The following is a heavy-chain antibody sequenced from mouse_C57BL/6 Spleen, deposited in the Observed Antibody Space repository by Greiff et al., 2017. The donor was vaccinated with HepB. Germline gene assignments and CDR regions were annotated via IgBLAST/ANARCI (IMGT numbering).Heavy chain of an antibody. CDR3: TTKGYGSSYGYGY. J-gene: IGHJ2*01. V-gene: IGHV14-4*01. Sequence: EVQLQQSGAELVRPGASVKLSCTASGFNIKDDYMHWVKQRPEQGLEWIGWIDPENGDTEYASKFQGKATITADTSSNTAYLQRSSLTSEDTAVYYCTTKGYGSSYGYGYWGQGTTLTVSS. D-gene: IGHD1-1*01. CDR2: IDPENGDT. CDR1: GFNIKDDY.